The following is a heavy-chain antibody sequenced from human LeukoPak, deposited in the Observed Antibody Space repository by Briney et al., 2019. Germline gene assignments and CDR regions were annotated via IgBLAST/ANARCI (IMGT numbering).Heavy chain of an antibody. CDR1: GFTVSSNY. D-gene: IGHD3-10*01. CDR3: ARPLWFGIHDTFDI. V-gene: IGHV3-66*02. J-gene: IGHJ3*02. Sequence: GGSLRLSCAASGFTVSSNYMSWVRQAPGKGLDWVSIIYSGGSTYYADSVKGRFTISRDNSKNTLYLQMNSLRPEDTALYCCARPLWFGIHDTFDIWGQGTMVTVSS. CDR2: IYSGGST.